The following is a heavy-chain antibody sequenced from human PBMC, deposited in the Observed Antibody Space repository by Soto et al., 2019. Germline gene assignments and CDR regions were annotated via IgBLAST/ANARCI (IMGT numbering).Heavy chain of an antibody. CDR1: GFTFGTYA. D-gene: IGHD6-13*01. J-gene: IGHJ4*02. CDR2: ISGSGVIT. CDR3: AKIYSASWYAGVDY. V-gene: IGHV3-23*01. Sequence: EVQLLESGGDLVQPGGSLRLSCAASGFTFGTYAMSWFRQAPGKGLDWVSVISGSGVITYYADSVRGRFTISRDNSKNTLYLQMNSLRAEDTAIYYCAKIYSASWYAGVDYWGQGTLVTVSS.